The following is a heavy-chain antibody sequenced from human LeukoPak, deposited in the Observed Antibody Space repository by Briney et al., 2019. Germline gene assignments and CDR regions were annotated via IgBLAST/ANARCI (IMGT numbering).Heavy chain of an antibody. D-gene: IGHD3-22*01. CDR2: IDYSGST. CDR1: GASLIGFY. Sequence: SETLSLTCTVSGASLIGFYWSWVRQPPGKELEWIGHIDYSGSTNYNPSLKSRVTISVATSKNQFSLKVNSLTAADTAVYYCARLGTMIVDPDYYHYGMDVWGQGTTVTVSS. J-gene: IGHJ6*02. V-gene: IGHV4-59*08. CDR3: ARLGTMIVDPDYYHYGMDV.